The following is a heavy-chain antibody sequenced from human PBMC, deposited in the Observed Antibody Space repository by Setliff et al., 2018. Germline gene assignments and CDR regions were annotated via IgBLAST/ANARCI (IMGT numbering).Heavy chain of an antibody. CDR2: INHIGST. CDR1: GGSFSGYY. D-gene: IGHD3-10*01. V-gene: IGHV4-34*01. CDR3: ARGATPRPTWYGVDWFDP. J-gene: IGHJ5*02. Sequence: PSETLSLTCAVYGGSFSGYYWSLIRQPPGKGLDWIGEINHIGSTNYNPSLKTIVTISLDTSKNQFYLKLISVTVADTAVYYCARGATPRPTWYGVDWFDPWGQVTLVTVSS.